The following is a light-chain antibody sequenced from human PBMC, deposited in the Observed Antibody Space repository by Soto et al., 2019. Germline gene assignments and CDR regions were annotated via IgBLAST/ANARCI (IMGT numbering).Light chain of an antibody. Sequence: QSALTQPRSVSGSPGQSVTISCTGTSSDVGGYKYVSWYQQRPGTAPKLIMFEVNNRPSGVSDRFSGSRSANTASLTISGLQAQDEADYYCSSYSSNNILSYVFGTGTKVTVL. J-gene: IGLJ1*01. V-gene: IGLV2-14*03. CDR1: SSDVGGYKY. CDR3: SSYSSNNILSYV. CDR2: EVN.